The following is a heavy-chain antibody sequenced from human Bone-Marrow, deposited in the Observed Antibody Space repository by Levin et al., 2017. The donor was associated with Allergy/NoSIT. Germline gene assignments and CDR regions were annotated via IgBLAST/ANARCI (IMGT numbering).Heavy chain of an antibody. D-gene: IGHD6-13*01. V-gene: IGHV3-64D*06. CDR1: GFTFSSYA. CDR3: VKDISIAAAGDDY. Sequence: GGSLRLSCSASGFTFSSYAMHWVRQAPGKGLEYVSAISSNGGSTYYADSVKGRFTISRDNSKNTLYLQMSSLRAEDTAVYYCVKDISIAAAGDDYWGQGTLVTVSS. CDR2: ISSNGGST. J-gene: IGHJ4*02.